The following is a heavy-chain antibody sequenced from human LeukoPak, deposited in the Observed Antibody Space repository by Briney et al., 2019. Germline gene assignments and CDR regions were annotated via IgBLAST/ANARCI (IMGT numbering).Heavy chain of an antibody. CDR3: ARGTYCSGGSCYGGYFDY. D-gene: IGHD2-15*01. V-gene: IGHV1-2*02. Sequence: AAVKVSCKASGYTFTGYYMHWVRQAPGQGLEWMGWINPNSGGTNYAQKFQGRVTMTRDTSISTAYMELSRLRSDDTAVYYCARGTYCSGGSCYGGYFDYWGQGTLVTVSS. CDR1: GYTFTGYY. J-gene: IGHJ4*02. CDR2: INPNSGGT.